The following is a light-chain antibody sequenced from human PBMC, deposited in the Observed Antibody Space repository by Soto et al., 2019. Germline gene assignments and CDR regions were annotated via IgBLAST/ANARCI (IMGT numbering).Light chain of an antibody. CDR2: AAS. Sequence: DIQMTQSPSSLSASVGDRVTITCRASQSISSYLNWYQQKPGKAPKLLIYAASFLQSGVPSRFTGSGSGTDFTLTISSLQPEDFATYYCQQRKTFGQGTKMEIK. J-gene: IGKJ1*01. CDR3: QQRKT. V-gene: IGKV1-39*01. CDR1: QSISSY.